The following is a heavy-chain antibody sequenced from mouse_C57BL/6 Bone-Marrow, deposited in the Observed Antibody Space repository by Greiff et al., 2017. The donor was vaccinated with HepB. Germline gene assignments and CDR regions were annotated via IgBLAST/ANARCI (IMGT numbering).Heavy chain of an antibody. CDR1: GYTFTSYG. CDR3: ARSSCYYAMDY. CDR2: IYPRSGNT. V-gene: IGHV1-81*01. Sequence: QVQLKLSGAELARPGASVKLSCKASGYTFTSYGISWVKQRTGQGLEWIGEIYPRSGNTYYNEKFKGKATLTADKSSSTAYMELRSLTSECSAVYFCARSSCYYAMDYWGQGTSVTVSS. J-gene: IGHJ4*01.